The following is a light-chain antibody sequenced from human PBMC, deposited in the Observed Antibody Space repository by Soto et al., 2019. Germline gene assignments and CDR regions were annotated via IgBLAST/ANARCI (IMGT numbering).Light chain of an antibody. Sequence: DLQMTQSPSSLSASVGDRVTITCLASRDIRRYLNWYQQKPGKAPKLLIYDASNLETGVTSRFSGSGSGTDFTFTISSLQSEDIATYYCQQYHTLVSFGGGTKVEIK. V-gene: IGKV1-33*01. J-gene: IGKJ4*01. CDR1: RDIRRY. CDR3: QQYHTLVS. CDR2: DAS.